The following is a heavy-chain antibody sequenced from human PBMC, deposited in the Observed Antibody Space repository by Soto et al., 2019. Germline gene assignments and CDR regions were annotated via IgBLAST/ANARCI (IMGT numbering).Heavy chain of an antibody. J-gene: IGHJ2*01. CDR2: INHSGST. Sequence: SETLSLTCAVYGGSFSGYYWSWIRQPPGKGLEWIGEINHSGSTNYNPSLKSRVTISVDTSKNQFSLKLSSVTAADTAVYYCARGSYKKRGYSYGYGNRYFDLWGRGTLVTVSS. CDR1: GGSFSGYY. CDR3: ARGSYKKRGYSYGYGNRYFDL. D-gene: IGHD5-18*01. V-gene: IGHV4-34*01.